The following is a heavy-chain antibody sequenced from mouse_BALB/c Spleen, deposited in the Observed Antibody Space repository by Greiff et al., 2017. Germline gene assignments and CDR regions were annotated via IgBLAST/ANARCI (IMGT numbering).Heavy chain of an antibody. CDR1: GYAFSSYW. D-gene: IGHD2-4*01. CDR3: ARSTMITGWFAY. CDR2: IYPGDGDT. Sequence: QVQLKQSGAELVRPGSSVKISCKASGYAFSSYWMNWVKQRPGQGLEWIGQIYPGDGDTNYNGKFKGKATLTADKSSSTAYMQLSSLTSEDSAVYFCARSTMITGWFAYWGQGTLVTVSA. J-gene: IGHJ3*01. V-gene: IGHV1-80*01.